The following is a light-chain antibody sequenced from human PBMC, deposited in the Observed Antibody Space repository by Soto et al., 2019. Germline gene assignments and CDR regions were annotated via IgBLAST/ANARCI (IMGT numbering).Light chain of an antibody. J-gene: IGKJ1*01. CDR1: QPSSSW. V-gene: IGKV1-5*01. CDR2: DVS. Sequence: DMQMTQSPSTLSASVGDRVTITCRARQPSSSWLAWYQQKPGKARKLLIYDVSSLESGVPSRFSGSGSGTEFTLTISSLQPDDSATYYCQQYNTFWTFGQGTKV. CDR3: QQYNTFWT.